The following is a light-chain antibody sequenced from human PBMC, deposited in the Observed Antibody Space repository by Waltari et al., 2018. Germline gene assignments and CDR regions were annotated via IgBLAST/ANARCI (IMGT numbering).Light chain of an antibody. Sequence: QSALTQPASVSGSPGQSITISCTGSNSDVGGYNYVSWYQQHPGKAPKVMIYDVSNRPSGFSNRFSGSKSGNTASLIISGLQAEDEADYYCGSYRSSSARYVFGTGTKVTVL. CDR1: NSDVGGYNY. CDR2: DVS. CDR3: GSYRSSSARYV. J-gene: IGLJ1*01. V-gene: IGLV2-14*01.